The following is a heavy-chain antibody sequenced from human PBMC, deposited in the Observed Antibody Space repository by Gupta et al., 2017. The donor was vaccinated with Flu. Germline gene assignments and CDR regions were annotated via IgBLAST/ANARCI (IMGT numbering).Heavy chain of an antibody. CDR3: ARVGLERHVNWFDP. D-gene: IGHD1-1*01. J-gene: IGHJ5*02. CDR1: NYSISLGYY. CDR2: IYHSGRT. Sequence: QVQLQESGPGLVKSSETLSLIGTVSNYSISLGYYWAWMRQSPGKGLQWIGSIYHSGRTYYNLSLGGRVSISADTSKNQFALKLASVTAADTAVYSCARVGLERHVNWFDPWSRGTLVTVSS. V-gene: IGHV4-38-2*02.